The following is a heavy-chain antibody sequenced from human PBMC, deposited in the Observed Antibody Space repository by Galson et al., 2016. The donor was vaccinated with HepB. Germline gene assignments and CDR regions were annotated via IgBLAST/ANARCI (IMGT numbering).Heavy chain of an antibody. V-gene: IGHV4-4*02. Sequence: SETLSLTCAVSGGSVSSNYWWTWVRRPPGQGLEWIGEIFHSGSTNYNPSLKSRVTISLDKSKDQFSLKLNSVTAADTAVYYCAIFDLGYCSGGSCSHWGQGILVTVSS. CDR3: AIFDLGYCSGGSCSH. CDR1: GGSVSSNYW. J-gene: IGHJ4*02. CDR2: IFHSGST. D-gene: IGHD2-15*01.